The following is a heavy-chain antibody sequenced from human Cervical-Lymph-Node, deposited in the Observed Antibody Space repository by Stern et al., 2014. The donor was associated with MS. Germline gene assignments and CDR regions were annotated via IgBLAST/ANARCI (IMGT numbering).Heavy chain of an antibody. CDR1: GYAFSSYA. Sequence: QVQLVQSGAEVMKPGASVKVSCKASGYAFSSYAIHWVRQAPGQSLEWMGWLNGGSGTTKYSQKYQGRVTFTRDTSARTAYMELSSLRSEDTAVYYCARSIEYTYYYYGLDVWGQGTTVTVSS. J-gene: IGHJ6*02. D-gene: IGHD2/OR15-2a*01. V-gene: IGHV1-3*01. CDR2: LNGGSGTT. CDR3: ARSIEYTYYYYGLDV.